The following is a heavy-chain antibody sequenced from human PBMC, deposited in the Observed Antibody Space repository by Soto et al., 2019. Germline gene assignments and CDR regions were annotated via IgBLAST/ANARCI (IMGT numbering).Heavy chain of an antibody. Sequence: EVQLVESGGGLVKPGGSLRLSCAASGFTFSSYSMNWVRQAPGKGLEWVSSISSSSSYIYYADSVKGRFTISRDNAKNSLYLQMKSLRAEDTAVYYCARDLSLIVVVPAATSTHYYGMDVWGQGTTVTVSS. CDR3: ARDLSLIVVVPAATSTHYYGMDV. CDR1: GFTFSSYS. J-gene: IGHJ6*02. CDR2: ISSSSSYI. V-gene: IGHV3-21*01. D-gene: IGHD2-2*01.